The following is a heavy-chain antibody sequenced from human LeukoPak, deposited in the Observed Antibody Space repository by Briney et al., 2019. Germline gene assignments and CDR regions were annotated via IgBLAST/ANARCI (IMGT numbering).Heavy chain of an antibody. CDR3: PRCSGAGEY. D-gene: IGHD6-19*01. CDR1: GYSFTSYW. CDR2: IYPGDSDP. V-gene: IGHV5-51*01. Sequence: GESLKISCKGSGYSFTSYWIVWVRQMPGKGREWMGIIYPGDSDPRYSPSFQGQVTISADKSISPAYLQWSTQNATDTAMYYCPRCSGAGEYWGQGTLVTVSS. J-gene: IGHJ4*02.